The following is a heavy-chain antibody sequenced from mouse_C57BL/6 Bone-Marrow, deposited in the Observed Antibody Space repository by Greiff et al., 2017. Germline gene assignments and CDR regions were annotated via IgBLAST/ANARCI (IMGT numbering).Heavy chain of an antibody. V-gene: IGHV1-82*01. D-gene: IGHD1-1*01. J-gene: IGHJ3*01. Sequence: QVQLQQSGPELVKPGASVKISCKASGYAFSSSWMNWVKQRPGKGLEWIGRIYPGDGDTNYNGKFKGKATLTADKSSSTAYMQLSSLTSEDSAVXFCAITTVVAPFAYWGQGTLVTVSA. CDR3: AITTVVAPFAY. CDR1: GYAFSSSW. CDR2: IYPGDGDT.